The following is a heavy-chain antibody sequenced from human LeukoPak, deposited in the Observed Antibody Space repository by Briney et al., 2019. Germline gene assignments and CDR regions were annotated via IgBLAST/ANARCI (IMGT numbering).Heavy chain of an antibody. J-gene: IGHJ4*02. CDR1: GFTFSSYS. Sequence: PGGSLRLSCAASGFTFSSYSMNWVRQAPGKGLEWVSSISSSSSYIYYADSVKGRFTITRDNAKNSLYLQMNSLRAEDTAVYYCARDLNYGMNMPEGYWGQGTLVTVSS. CDR2: ISSSSSYI. D-gene: IGHD3-10*01. V-gene: IGHV3-21*01. CDR3: ARDLNYGMNMPEGY.